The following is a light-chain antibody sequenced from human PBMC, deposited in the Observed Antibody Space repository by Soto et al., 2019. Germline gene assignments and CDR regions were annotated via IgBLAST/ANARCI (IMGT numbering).Light chain of an antibody. CDR2: LAS. J-gene: IGKJ1*01. Sequence: IQLTQSPSSLSASVGDRVTIPCRASQGISNSLAWYQQKPGKAPKLLMYLASTLQSGVPPRFSGTGSGTNFTLTISSLQPEDFATYYGQQLIRFPTKFGQGTKVDIK. V-gene: IGKV1-9*01. CDR1: QGISNS. CDR3: QQLIRFPTK.